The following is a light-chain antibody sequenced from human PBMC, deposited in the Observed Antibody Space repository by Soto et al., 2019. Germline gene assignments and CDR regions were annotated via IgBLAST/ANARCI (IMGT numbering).Light chain of an antibody. CDR3: QQRKNWPPFT. J-gene: IGKJ5*01. V-gene: IGKV3-11*01. Sequence: EIELTQSPATLSLSPGETATLSCRASQNVDKFLAWYQQRPGQPPSLLIFDSSNRATGVPVRFSGSGSGTVFTLTIGSLEPEDSAVYYCQQRKNWPPFTFGQGTRLEIK. CDR1: QNVDKF. CDR2: DSS.